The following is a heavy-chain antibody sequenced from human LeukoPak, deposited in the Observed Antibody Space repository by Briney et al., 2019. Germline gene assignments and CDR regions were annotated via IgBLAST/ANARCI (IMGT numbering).Heavy chain of an antibody. V-gene: IGHV3-66*02. CDR2: IYSAGGT. CDR1: GFTVSNNY. CDR3: ASGSSLGQVDY. Sequence: GGPLRLSCAASGFTVSNNYMTWVRQAPGKGLEWVSLIYSAGGTLYADSVKGRFTISRDNSKNTLYLQMNSLRTEDTAVYYCASGSSLGQVDYWGQGTLVAVSS. D-gene: IGHD1-26*01. J-gene: IGHJ4*02.